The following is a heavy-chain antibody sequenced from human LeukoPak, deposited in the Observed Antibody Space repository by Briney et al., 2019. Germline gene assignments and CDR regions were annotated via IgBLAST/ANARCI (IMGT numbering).Heavy chain of an antibody. CDR3: ARELGRNAFDV. D-gene: IGHD7-27*01. CDR1: GYTFTDNH. Sequence: ASVKVSCKVSGYTFTDNHMYWIRQAPGQGLECMGCISPNSGGTNYAQKFQGRITMTGDTSISTGYMELSSLRSDDTAIYYCARELGRNAFDVWGQGTMVTVSS. V-gene: IGHV1-2*02. J-gene: IGHJ3*01. CDR2: ISPNSGGT.